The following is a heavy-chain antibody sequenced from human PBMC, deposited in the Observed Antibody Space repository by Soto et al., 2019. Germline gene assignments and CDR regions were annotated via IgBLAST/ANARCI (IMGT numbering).Heavy chain of an antibody. D-gene: IGHD1-26*01. Sequence: SVKVSCKASGGTLSSCAISGGRQAPGQGLEGRGGIIPIFGTANYAQKVQGRVTMTADEATGTAYMWRSGRISEDTAVYYCGRASSIVGATYGMDVWGRGTTVTVSS. J-gene: IGHJ6*02. CDR3: GRASSIVGATYGMDV. CDR1: GGTLSSCA. CDR2: IIPIFGTA. V-gene: IGHV1-69*13.